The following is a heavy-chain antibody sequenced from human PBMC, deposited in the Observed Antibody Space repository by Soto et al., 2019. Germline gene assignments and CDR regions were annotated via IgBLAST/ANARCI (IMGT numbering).Heavy chain of an antibody. CDR3: ARGGGSYYPDDY. CDR2: IEQEGSEK. D-gene: IGHD3-10*01. Sequence: EVKLVESGGGLVQPGGSLRLSCAASGFTFSNYWMNWVRQAPGKGLEWVANIEQEGSEKHYVDSVKGRFTISRDNTKISVYLQMNSLRADDSAVYFCARGGGSYYPDDYWGQGTLVTVSS. V-gene: IGHV3-7*03. CDR1: GFTFSNYW. J-gene: IGHJ4*02.